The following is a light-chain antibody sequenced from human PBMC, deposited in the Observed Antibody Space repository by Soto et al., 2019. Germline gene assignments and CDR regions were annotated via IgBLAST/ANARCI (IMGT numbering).Light chain of an antibody. V-gene: IGLV2-14*03. CDR3: SSYTTSNTLV. CDR2: DVS. Sequence: QSVLTQPASVSGSPGQSITISCTGTSGDVCSYNYVSWYQQHPGKAPKLMIYDVSDRPSGVSNRFSGSKSGNTASLTISGLQAEDEANYYCSSYTTSNTLVFGGGTKLTVL. CDR1: SGDVCSYNY. J-gene: IGLJ2*01.